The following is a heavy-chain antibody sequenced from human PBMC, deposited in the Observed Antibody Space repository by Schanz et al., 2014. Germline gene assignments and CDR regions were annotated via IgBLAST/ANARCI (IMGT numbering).Heavy chain of an antibody. D-gene: IGHD3-10*01. J-gene: IGHJ4*02. CDR2: IWSDGSTK. CDR1: GFAFSVYG. V-gene: IGHV3-33*03. Sequence: QVQMVESGGGVVQPGRSLRLSCAASGFAFSVYGMHWVRQAPGKGPEWVAVIWSDGSTKYYADSVKGRFTISRDNSKNTLYLQRNSLRADDTAVYFCAKANYRRKINFDYWGRGTLVTVSS. CDR3: AKANYRRKINFDY.